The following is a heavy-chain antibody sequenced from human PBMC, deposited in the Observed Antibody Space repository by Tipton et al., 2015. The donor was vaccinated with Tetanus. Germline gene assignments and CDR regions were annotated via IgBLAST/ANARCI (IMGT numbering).Heavy chain of an antibody. Sequence: TLSLTCTVSGGSISSYYWSWIRQPPGKGLEWIGYIYYSGSTNYNPSLKSRVTISVDTSKNQFSLKLSSVTAADTAVFYCARGGHGQYVVWSGYLGGYFDSWGQGSLVTISS. CDR2: IYYSGST. CDR3: ARGGHGQYVVWSGYLGGYFDS. D-gene: IGHD3-3*01. CDR1: GGSISSYY. J-gene: IGHJ4*02. V-gene: IGHV4-59*01.